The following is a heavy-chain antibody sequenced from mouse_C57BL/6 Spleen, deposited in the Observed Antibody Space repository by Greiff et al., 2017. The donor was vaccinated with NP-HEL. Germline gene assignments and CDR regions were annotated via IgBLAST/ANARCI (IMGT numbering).Heavy chain of an antibody. CDR3: TTSRQLRLRGFAY. V-gene: IGHV14-4*01. J-gene: IGHJ3*01. D-gene: IGHD3-2*02. CDR1: GFNIKDDY. CDR2: IDPENGDT. Sequence: EVQLQQSGAELVRPGASVKLSCTASGFNIKDDYMHWVKQRPEQGLEWIGWIDPENGDTEYASKFQGKATITADTSSNTAYLQLSSLTSEDTAVYYCTTSRQLRLRGFAYWGQGTLVTVSA.